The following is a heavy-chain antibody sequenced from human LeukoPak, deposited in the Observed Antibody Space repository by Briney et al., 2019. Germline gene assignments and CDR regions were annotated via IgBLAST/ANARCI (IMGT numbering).Heavy chain of an antibody. D-gene: IGHD3-10*01. V-gene: IGHV1-8*01. CDR3: ARGAVRGVPYNWFDP. J-gene: IGHJ5*02. CDR1: GYIFTNYD. Sequence: ASVKVSCKASGYIFTNYDINWVRQATGQGLEWVGWMNPNSGNTGYAQKFQGRVTMTRNSSISTAYMDLSSLRDEDTAVYYCARGAVRGVPYNWFDPWGQGTLVTVSS. CDR2: MNPNSGNT.